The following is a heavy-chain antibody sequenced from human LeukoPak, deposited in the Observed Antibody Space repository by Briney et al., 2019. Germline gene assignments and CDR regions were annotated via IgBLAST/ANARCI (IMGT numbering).Heavy chain of an antibody. CDR1: GGSSNNYY. J-gene: IGHJ4*02. D-gene: IGHD3-22*01. V-gene: IGHV4-4*07. CDR2: IYTSGST. Sequence: SETLSLTCTVSGGSSNNYYWNWIRQSAGKGLEWIGRIYTSGSTNYNPSLKSRVSMSVDTSKNQFSLRLRSVTAADTAVYYCARESGYYYDTSGYTFDYWGQGILVTVSS. CDR3: ARESGYYYDTSGYTFDY.